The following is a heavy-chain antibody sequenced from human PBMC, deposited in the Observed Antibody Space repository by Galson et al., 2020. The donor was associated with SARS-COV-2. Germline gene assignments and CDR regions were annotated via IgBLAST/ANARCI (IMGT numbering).Heavy chain of an antibody. Sequence: SETLSLTCTVSGGSIISGAYYWSWIRQPAGKGLEWLGRIYTTTGGTNYNPSLQSRVTISVDTSKNQFSLRLTSVTAADTAVYYCARESRCDLYFDFWGQGTLVTVSS. J-gene: IGHJ4*02. CDR1: GGSIISGAYY. CDR2: IYTTTGGT. D-gene: IGHD2-21*02. CDR3: ARESRCDLYFDF. V-gene: IGHV4-61*02.